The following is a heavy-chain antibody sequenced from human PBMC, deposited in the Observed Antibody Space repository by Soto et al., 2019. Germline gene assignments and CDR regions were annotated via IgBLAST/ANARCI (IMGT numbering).Heavy chain of an antibody. CDR2: TRNKANRYTT. Sequence: PGGSLRLSCAASGFIFSDQYMDWVRQAPGKGLEWVGRTRNKANRYTTEYAASVKGRLTISRDDSKNSLHLQMNSLKTEDTAVYYCATVTQYYYYIDVWGKGTTVTVSS. V-gene: IGHV3-72*01. J-gene: IGHJ6*03. CDR3: ATVTQYYYYIDV. D-gene: IGHD1-20*01. CDR1: GFIFSDQY.